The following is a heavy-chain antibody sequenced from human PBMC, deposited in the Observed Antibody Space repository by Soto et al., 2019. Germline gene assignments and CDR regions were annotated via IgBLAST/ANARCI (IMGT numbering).Heavy chain of an antibody. J-gene: IGHJ4*02. CDR1: EFTFTNHN. D-gene: IGHD2-21*01. CDR2: ISSSSSFR. CDR3: TRDPPLSVLVVVATDDF. Sequence: RRLSCAASEFTFTNHNMNWVRQAPGKGLEWVSSISSSSSFRNYADSVKGRFSISRDNDKNLVYLQMDSLRAEDTAVYYCTRDPPLSVLVVVATDDFWGQGTLVTVSS. V-gene: IGHV3-21*01.